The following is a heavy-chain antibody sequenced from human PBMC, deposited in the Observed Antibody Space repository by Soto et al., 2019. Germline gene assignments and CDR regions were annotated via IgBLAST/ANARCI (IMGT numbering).Heavy chain of an antibody. J-gene: IGHJ5*02. D-gene: IGHD4-17*01. Sequence: PSETLSLTCTVSVGSISSGAYHWNWIRQHPGKGLEWIGSIYYSGSTYDNPSLKSRVAISVDTSKNQFSLKVMSVTAADAAVYYCARGSGGDNDNWFDPWGQGILVTVSS. CDR2: IYYSGST. CDR1: VGSISSGAYH. CDR3: ARGSGGDNDNWFDP. V-gene: IGHV4-31*03.